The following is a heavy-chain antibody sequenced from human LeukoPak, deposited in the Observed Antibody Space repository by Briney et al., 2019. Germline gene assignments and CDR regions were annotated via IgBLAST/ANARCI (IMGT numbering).Heavy chain of an antibody. CDR3: AREGRAAAGTRDFDY. CDR2: INPSGGST. Sequence: ASVKVSCKASGYTFTSYYMHWVRQAPGQGLEWMGIINPSGGSTSYAQRFQGRVTMTRDTSTSTVYMELSSLRSEDTAVYYCAREGRAAAGTRDFDYWGQGTLVTVSS. CDR1: GYTFTSYY. D-gene: IGHD6-13*01. J-gene: IGHJ4*02. V-gene: IGHV1-46*01.